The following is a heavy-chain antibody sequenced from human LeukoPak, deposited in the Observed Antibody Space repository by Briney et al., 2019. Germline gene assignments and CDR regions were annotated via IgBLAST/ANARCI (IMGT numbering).Heavy chain of an antibody. D-gene: IGHD3-10*01. Sequence: SETLSLTCTVSGGSISGYFWSWVRQPPRKGLEWIGYIYYSGTTNYNSSLKSRVTISVDTSKNQFSLKLSSVTAADTAVYYCARLLWFGEPYFDYWGQGTLVTVSS. CDR3: ARLLWFGEPYFDY. CDR1: GGSISGYF. V-gene: IGHV4-59*01. J-gene: IGHJ4*02. CDR2: IYYSGTT.